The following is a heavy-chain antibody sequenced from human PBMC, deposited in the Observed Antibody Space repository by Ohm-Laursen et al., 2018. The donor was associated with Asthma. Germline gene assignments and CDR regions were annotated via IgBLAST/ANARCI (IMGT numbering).Heavy chain of an antibody. V-gene: IGHV4-30-4*01. Sequence: TLSLTCTVSGGSIGSDDYYWSWIRQPPGKALEWIGYVYKSGTTYYKTSLKSRVTISIDTTKNQFSLKLSSMTAADTAVYYCARVLDDSSGYGFDFWGQGRLVTVPS. CDR2: VYKSGTT. J-gene: IGHJ4*02. D-gene: IGHD3-22*01. CDR3: ARVLDDSSGYGFDF. CDR1: GGSIGSDDYY.